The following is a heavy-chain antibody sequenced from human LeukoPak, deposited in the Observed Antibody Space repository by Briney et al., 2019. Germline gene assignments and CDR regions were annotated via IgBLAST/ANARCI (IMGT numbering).Heavy chain of an antibody. CDR2: IYHGGST. Sequence: TLSLTCTVSGASITTGAYYWTYIRQSPGKDLEWIGYIYHGGSTYYNPSLKSRVTISIDRPKNQFSLRLTSVTAADTAVYYCARINYYGSGLDLWGQGALVTVSS. D-gene: IGHD3-10*01. CDR1: GASITTGAYY. J-gene: IGHJ5*02. V-gene: IGHV4-30-2*06. CDR3: ARINYYGSGLDL.